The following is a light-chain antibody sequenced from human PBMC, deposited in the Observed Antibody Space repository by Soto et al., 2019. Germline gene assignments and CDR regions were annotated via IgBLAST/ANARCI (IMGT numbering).Light chain of an antibody. J-gene: IGLJ1*01. CDR3: HVWDSSSEHV. CDR2: DDS. Sequence: SYELTQPPSVSVAPGQTARITCGGNNIGRKSVHWYQQKPGQDPVLVVDDDSDRPSGSPERFSGSNSGNTATLTISRVEAGDEADYFFHVWDSSSEHVFGTGTKVTVL. V-gene: IGLV3-21*02. CDR1: NIGRKS.